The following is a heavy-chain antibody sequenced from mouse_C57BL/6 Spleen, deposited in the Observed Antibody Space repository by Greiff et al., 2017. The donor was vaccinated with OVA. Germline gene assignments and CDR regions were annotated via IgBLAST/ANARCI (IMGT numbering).Heavy chain of an antibody. J-gene: IGHJ4*01. Sequence: VQLQQSGAELVRPGASVTLSCKASGYTFTDYEMHWVKQTPVHGLEWIGAIDPETGGTAYNQKFKGKAILTADKSSSTAYMELRSLTSEDSAVYYCAIYYYASGAMDYWGQGTSVTVSS. V-gene: IGHV1-15*01. CDR2: IDPETGGT. CDR3: AIYYYASGAMDY. CDR1: GYTFTDYE. D-gene: IGHD1-1*01.